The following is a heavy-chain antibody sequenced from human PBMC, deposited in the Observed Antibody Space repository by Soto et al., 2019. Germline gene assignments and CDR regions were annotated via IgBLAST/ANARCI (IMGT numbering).Heavy chain of an antibody. V-gene: IGHV2-5*02. CDR2: IYWDDDK. CDR3: AHTEAYMVGPV. D-gene: IGHD3-10*01. J-gene: IGHJ4*02. Sequence: GLDLEWLALIYWDDDKRYSPSLKSRLTITKDTSKNQVVLTMTNMDPVDTATYYCAHTEAYMVGPVWGQGTLVTVSS.